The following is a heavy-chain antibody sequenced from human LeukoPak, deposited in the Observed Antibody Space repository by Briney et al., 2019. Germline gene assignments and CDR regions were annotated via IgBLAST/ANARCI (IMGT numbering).Heavy chain of an antibody. CDR3: ARDYPNFWSGYIWFDP. CDR2: IYYSGST. Sequence: SETLSLTCTVSGGSISSSSYYWGWIRQPPGKGLEWIGSIYYSGSTYYNPSLKSRVTISVDTSKNQFSLKLSSVTAADTAVYYCARDYPNFWSGYIWFDPWGQGTLVTVSS. J-gene: IGHJ5*02. CDR1: GGSISSSSYY. V-gene: IGHV4-39*07. D-gene: IGHD3-3*01.